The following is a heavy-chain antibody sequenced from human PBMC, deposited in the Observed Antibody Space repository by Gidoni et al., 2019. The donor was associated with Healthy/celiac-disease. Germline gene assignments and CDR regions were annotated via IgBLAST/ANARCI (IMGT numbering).Heavy chain of an antibody. CDR1: GASISSYY. V-gene: IGHV4-59*01. D-gene: IGHD6-13*01. CDR2: IYSSGST. CDR3: ARDSRIAADGTPGWFDP. J-gene: IGHJ5*02. Sequence: VQLHESGPGLVTPSETLSLTCTVSGASISSYYWSWIRQPPGKGLEWIGYIYSSGSTNYNPSLKSRVTISVDTSKNQFSLKLSSVTAAETAVYYCARDSRIAADGTPGWFDPWGQGTLVTVSS.